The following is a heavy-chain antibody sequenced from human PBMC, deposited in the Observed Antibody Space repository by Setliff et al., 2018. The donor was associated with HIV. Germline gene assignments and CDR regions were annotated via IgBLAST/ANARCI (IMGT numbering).Heavy chain of an antibody. CDR3: ARGRDYTGSWFRALYLDF. Sequence: SETLSLTCAVYGGSFSAYHWSWIRQTPGKGLEWLGEINHSGSTAYNLALENRVPMSIDTSKNQFSLNLTSVTAADTAIYYCARGRDYTGSWFRALYLDFWGHGNLVTVSS. CDR2: INHSGST. J-gene: IGHJ4*01. CDR1: GGSFSAYH. D-gene: IGHD3-3*01. V-gene: IGHV4-34*01.